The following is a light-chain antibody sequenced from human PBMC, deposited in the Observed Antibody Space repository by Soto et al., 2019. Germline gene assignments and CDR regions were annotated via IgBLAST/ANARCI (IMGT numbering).Light chain of an antibody. J-gene: IGLJ1*01. Sequence: QLVLTQPASVSGSPGQSITISCTGTSSDLAIYNYVSWYQQQPGKAPKLMIYQVTNRPSGVSNRFSGSRSGNTASLTSSGLQAEDEADYYCSSYTDSSNYVFGTGTKLTVL. CDR2: QVT. CDR1: SSDLAIYNY. V-gene: IGLV2-14*01. CDR3: SSYTDSSNYV.